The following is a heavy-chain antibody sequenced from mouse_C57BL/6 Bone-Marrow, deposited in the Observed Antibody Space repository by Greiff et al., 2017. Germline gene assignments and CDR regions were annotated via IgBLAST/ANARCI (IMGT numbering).Heavy chain of an antibody. D-gene: IGHD1-1*01. CDR2: INPYNGGT. Sequence: VQLKESGPVLVKPGASVKMSCKASGYTFTDYYMNWVKQSHRKSLEWIGVINPYNGGTSYNQKFKGKATLTVDKSSSTAYMELNSLTSEDSAVYYCARGSYRWYFDVWGTGTTVTVSS. CDR3: ARGSYRWYFDV. V-gene: IGHV1-19*01. J-gene: IGHJ1*03. CDR1: GYTFTDYY.